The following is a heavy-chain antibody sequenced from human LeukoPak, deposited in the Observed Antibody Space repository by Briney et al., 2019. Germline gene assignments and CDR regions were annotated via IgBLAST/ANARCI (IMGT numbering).Heavy chain of an antibody. D-gene: IGHD3-22*01. Sequence: GGSLRLSCAASGFTVSSNYTSWVRQAPGKGLEWVSVIYSGGSTYYADSVKGRFTISRDNSKNTLYLQMNSLRAEDTAVYYCARSGYDSSGYYFEDYWGQGTLVTVSS. CDR1: GFTVSSNY. V-gene: IGHV3-53*01. J-gene: IGHJ4*02. CDR2: IYSGGST. CDR3: ARSGYDSSGYYFEDY.